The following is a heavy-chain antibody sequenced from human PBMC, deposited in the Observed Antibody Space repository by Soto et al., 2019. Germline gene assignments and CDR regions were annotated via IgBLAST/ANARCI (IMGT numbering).Heavy chain of an antibody. Sequence: TETLSLTCTVHGGSISSYYWSWIRQPAGKGLEWIGRIYTSGSTNYNPSLKSRVTMSVDTSKNQFSLKLSSVTAADTAVYYCGILVLAVPRTPVFVYSCPGTLVTGFS. CDR3: GILVLAVPRTPVFVY. D-gene: IGHD6-19*01. J-gene: IGHJ4*02. CDR2: IYTSGST. CDR1: GGSISSYY. V-gene: IGHV4-4*07.